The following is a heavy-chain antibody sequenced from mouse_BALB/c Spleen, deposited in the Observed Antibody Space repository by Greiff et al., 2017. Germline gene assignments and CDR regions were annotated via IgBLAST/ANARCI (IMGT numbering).Heavy chain of an antibody. D-gene: IGHD2-14*01. J-gene: IGHJ2*01. CDR3: ARYYRYDFDY. Sequence: EVQGVESGGGLVQPGGSRKLSCAASGFTFSSFGMHWVRQAPEKGLEWVAYISSGSSTIYYADTVKGRFTISRDNPKNTLFLQMTSLRSEDAAMYYCARYYRYDFDYWGQGTTLTVSS. CDR2: ISSGSSTI. CDR1: GFTFSSFG. V-gene: IGHV5-17*02.